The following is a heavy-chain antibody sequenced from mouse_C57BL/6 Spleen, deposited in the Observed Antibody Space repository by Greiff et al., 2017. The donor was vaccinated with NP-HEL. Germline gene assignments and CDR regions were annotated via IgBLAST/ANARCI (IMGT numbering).Heavy chain of an antibody. CDR3: ARQDYYGSSSFDY. J-gene: IGHJ2*01. CDR1: GFTFSDYY. D-gene: IGHD1-1*01. Sequence: DVQLVESGGGLVQPGGSLKLSCAASGFTFSDYYMYWVRQTPEKRLEWVAYISNGGGSTYYPDTVKGRFTISRDNAKNTLYLQMSRLKSEDTAMYYCARQDYYGSSSFDYWGQGTTLTVSS. CDR2: ISNGGGST. V-gene: IGHV5-12*01.